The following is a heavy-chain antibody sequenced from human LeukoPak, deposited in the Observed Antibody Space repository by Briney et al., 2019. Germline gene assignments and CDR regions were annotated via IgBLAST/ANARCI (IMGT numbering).Heavy chain of an antibody. J-gene: IGHJ4*02. V-gene: IGHV4-39*01. D-gene: IGHD4-17*01. CDR2: IYYSGST. Sequence: SETLSLTCTVSGDSISSNTYYWDWTRQPPGKGLEWIGTIYYSGSTYYNPSLKSRVTISVDTSNNQFSLNLSSVTAADTAVYYCARRGMTAVTTRSFDYWGQGTLVTVSS. CDR1: GDSISSNTYY. CDR3: ARRGMTAVTTRSFDY.